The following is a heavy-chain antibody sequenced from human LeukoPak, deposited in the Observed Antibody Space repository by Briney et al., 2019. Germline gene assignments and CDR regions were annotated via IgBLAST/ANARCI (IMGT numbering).Heavy chain of an antibody. J-gene: IGHJ4*02. V-gene: IGHV3-74*01. CDR2: ISSDGSST. CDR3: ASRIPYDSSSY. CDR1: GFTFSSYW. Sequence: GGSLRLSCAASGFTFSSYWMHWVRQAPGKGLVWVSRISSDGSSTSYADFVKGRFTISRDNAKNTLYLQMNSLRAEDTAVYYCASRIPYDSSSYWGQGTLVTVSS. D-gene: IGHD3-22*01.